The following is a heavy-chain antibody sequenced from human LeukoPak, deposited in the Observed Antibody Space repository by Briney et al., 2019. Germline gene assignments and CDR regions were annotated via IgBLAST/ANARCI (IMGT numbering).Heavy chain of an antibody. J-gene: IGHJ6*02. D-gene: IGHD5-12*01. Sequence: ASVKVSCKASGYTFTSYSIHWVRQAPGQGLEWMGIINPSGGSTSYAQKFQGRVTMTRDTSTSTVYMELSSLRSEDTAVYYCARDLRGYSYYYGMDVWGQGTTVTVSS. V-gene: IGHV1-46*01. CDR2: INPSGGST. CDR1: GYTFTSYS. CDR3: ARDLRGYSYYYGMDV.